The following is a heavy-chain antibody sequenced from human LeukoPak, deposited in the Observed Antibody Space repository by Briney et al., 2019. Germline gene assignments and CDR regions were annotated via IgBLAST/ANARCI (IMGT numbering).Heavy chain of an antibody. CDR3: IRDFRSADL. J-gene: IGHJ5*02. Sequence: GGSLRLSCVASGFTFSNYWMHWVRQSPGKGLVRVSRIYVDGRTTNYADSVKGRFTISRDNAKNTVYLEMNSLSVEDTATYYCIRDFRSADLWGQGTLVTVTS. V-gene: IGHV3-74*01. CDR1: GFTFSNYW. CDR2: IYVDGRTT.